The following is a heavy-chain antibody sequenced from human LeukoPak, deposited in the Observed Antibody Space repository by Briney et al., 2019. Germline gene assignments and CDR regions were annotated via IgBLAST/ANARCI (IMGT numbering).Heavy chain of an antibody. CDR2: IFNTGNT. V-gene: IGHV4-59*11. J-gene: IGHJ4*02. CDR3: ASRPADTTWYGVFDY. Sequence: SETLSLTCSVSGGSINSHYWSWIRQPPGKRLEWIGYIFNTGNTNYNPSLASRVTMSVDTSRAQFFLRLSPVTAAGTAIYYCASRPADTTWYGVFDYWSQGTLVTVSS. D-gene: IGHD3-10*01. CDR1: GGSINSHY.